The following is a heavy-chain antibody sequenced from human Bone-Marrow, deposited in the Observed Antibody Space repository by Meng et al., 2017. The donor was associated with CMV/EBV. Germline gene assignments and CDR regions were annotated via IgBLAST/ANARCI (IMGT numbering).Heavy chain of an antibody. CDR2: ISHHGNT. D-gene: IGHD3-3*01. Sequence: SETLSLTCDISGGSTSGYQWSWIRQAPGKGLEWIGQISHHGNTAYNPSLKSSVTISIATSKNQFSLSLNSVTAADTAVYYCAGSYDLCVGSWFDPWGQGTLVTVSS. CDR3: AGSYDLCVGSWFDP. CDR1: GGSTSGYQ. V-gene: IGHV4-34*01. J-gene: IGHJ5*02.